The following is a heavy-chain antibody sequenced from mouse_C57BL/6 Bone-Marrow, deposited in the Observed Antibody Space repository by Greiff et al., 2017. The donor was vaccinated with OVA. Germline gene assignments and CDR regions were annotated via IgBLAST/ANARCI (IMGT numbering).Heavy chain of an antibody. CDR2: IRNKANGYTT. J-gene: IGHJ4*01. CDR1: GFTFTDYY. CDR3: ASPHYYGSSVYAMDY. V-gene: IGHV7-3*01. Sequence: EVKLVESGGGLVQPGGSLSLSCAASGFTFTDYYMSWVRQPPGKALEWLGFIRNKANGYTTEYSASVKGRFTISRDNSQSILYLQMNALRAEDSATYYCASPHYYGSSVYAMDYWGQGTSVTVSS. D-gene: IGHD1-1*01.